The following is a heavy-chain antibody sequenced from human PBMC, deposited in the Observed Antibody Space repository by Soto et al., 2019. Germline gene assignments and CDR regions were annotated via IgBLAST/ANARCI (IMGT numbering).Heavy chain of an antibody. J-gene: IGHJ4*02. Sequence: GGSLRLSCAASGFTFSSYAMSWVRQAPGKGLEWVSAISGSGGSTYYADSVKGRFTISRDNSKNTLYLQMNSLRAEDTDVYYCAKEGYCSGGSCLGFDYWGQGTLVTVSS. CDR1: GFTFSSYA. V-gene: IGHV3-23*01. CDR3: AKEGYCSGGSCLGFDY. D-gene: IGHD2-15*01. CDR2: ISGSGGST.